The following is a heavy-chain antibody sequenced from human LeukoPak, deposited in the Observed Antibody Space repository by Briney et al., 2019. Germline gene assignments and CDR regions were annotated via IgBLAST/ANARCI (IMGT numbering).Heavy chain of an antibody. CDR2: IIPIFGTA. J-gene: IGHJ1*01. D-gene: IGHD2-15*01. Sequence: SVKVSCKASGGTFSSYAISWVRQAPGQGLEWMGGIIPIFGTANYAQKFQGRVTITADESTSKAYMELSSLRSEDTAVYYCARVGGSGGLEYFQHWGQGTLVTVSS. V-gene: IGHV1-69*13. CDR3: ARVGGSGGLEYFQH. CDR1: GGTFSSYA.